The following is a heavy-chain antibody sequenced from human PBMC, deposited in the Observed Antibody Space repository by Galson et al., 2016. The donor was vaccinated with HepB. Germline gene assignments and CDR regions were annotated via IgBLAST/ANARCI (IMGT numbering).Heavy chain of an antibody. CDR2: IGGDGSQK. V-gene: IGHV3-7*01. CDR3: VITLVRDYFDY. CDR1: GFTFRRYW. J-gene: IGHJ4*02. D-gene: IGHD2-8*02. Sequence: SLRLSCAASGFTFRRYWMSWVRQAPGKGLEWLVNIGGDGSQKYYTDFMQGRITISRDNTNNSLYLQMSNLGVEDTAVYYCVITLVRDYFDYWGQGVLVTVSS.